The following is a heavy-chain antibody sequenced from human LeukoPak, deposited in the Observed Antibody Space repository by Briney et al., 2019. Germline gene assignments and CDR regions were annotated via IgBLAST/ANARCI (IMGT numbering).Heavy chain of an antibody. CDR2: ISPTSGTT. CDR1: GFTFSNYA. CDR3: ANLVGSSSRDY. J-gene: IGHJ4*02. D-gene: IGHD6-6*01. V-gene: IGHV3-23*01. Sequence: PGGSLRLSCAASGFTFSNYAMSWVRQAPGKGLDWVSAISPTSGTTFYADSVKGRFTISRDNSKNTVYLQKNSLRAEDTALYYSANLVGSSSRDYWGQGTLVTVSS.